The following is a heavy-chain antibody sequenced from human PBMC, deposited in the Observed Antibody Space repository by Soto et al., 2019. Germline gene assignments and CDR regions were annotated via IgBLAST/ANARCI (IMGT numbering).Heavy chain of an antibody. CDR3: AKDLYNDILTGYYPLDAFDI. CDR1: GFTFSSYA. CDR2: ISGSGGST. J-gene: IGHJ3*02. Sequence: EVQLLESGGGLVQPGGSLRLSCAASGFTFSSYAMSWVRQAPGKGLEWVSAISGSGGSTYYADSVKGRFTISRDNSKNTLYLQMNSLRAEDTAVYYCAKDLYNDILTGYYPLDAFDIWGQGTMVTVSS. V-gene: IGHV3-23*01. D-gene: IGHD3-9*01.